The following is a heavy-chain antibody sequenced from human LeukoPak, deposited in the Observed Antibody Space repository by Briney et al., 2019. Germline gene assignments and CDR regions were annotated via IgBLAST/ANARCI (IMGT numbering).Heavy chain of an antibody. Sequence: ASVKVSCKASGYTFPDYYIHWVRQPPGQGLEWIGFINPNSGGTHYAQKFQGRVTVTRDTSISTVYMEMMRLRSDDTAVYYCARKGRIYGDYDYWGRGTLVTVSS. CDR3: ARKGRIYGDYDY. CDR1: GYTFPDYY. V-gene: IGHV1-2*02. CDR2: INPNSGGT. D-gene: IGHD4-17*01. J-gene: IGHJ4*02.